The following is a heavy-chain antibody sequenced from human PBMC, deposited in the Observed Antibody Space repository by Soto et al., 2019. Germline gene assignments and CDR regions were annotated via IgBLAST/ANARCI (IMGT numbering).Heavy chain of an antibody. J-gene: IGHJ6*02. CDR3: ATARFETAMVGRYYYYYYGMDV. CDR1: GYTFTSYG. D-gene: IGHD5-18*01. V-gene: IGHV1-18*01. Sequence: ASVKVSCKASGYTFTSYGISWVRQAPGQGLEWMGWISAYNGNTNYAQKFQGRVTMTTDTSTSTAYMELRSLRSDDTAVFYCATARFETAMVGRYYYYYYGMDVWGQGTTVTVSS. CDR2: ISAYNGNT.